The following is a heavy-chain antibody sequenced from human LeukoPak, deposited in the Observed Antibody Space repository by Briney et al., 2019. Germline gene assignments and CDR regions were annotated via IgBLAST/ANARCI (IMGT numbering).Heavy chain of an antibody. D-gene: IGHD3-10*01. CDR3: ARLQVYYYGWFDP. J-gene: IGHJ5*02. V-gene: IGHV4-39*01. CDR2: IYHSGKT. CDR1: SVPISTSSYY. Sequence: SETLSLTCTVSSVPISTSSYYWGWIRQPPGKGLEWIGSIYHSGKTYYNPSLKSRVTISVDTPKNQFSLRLRSVTAADTAVYYCARLQVYYYGWFDPWGQGTLVTVSS.